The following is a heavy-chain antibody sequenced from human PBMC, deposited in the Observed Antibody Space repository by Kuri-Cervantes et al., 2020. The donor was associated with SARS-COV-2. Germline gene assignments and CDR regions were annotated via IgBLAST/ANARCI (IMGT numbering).Heavy chain of an antibody. CDR2: ISYDGSNK. Sequence: GESLKISCAASGFTFSSYAMHWVRQAPGKGLEWVAVISYDGSNKYYADSVKGRFTISRDNSKNTLYLQMNSLRAEDTAVYYCARDIVPVGATYDAFDIWGQGTMVTV. CDR3: ARDIVPVGATYDAFDI. V-gene: IGHV3-30-3*01. CDR1: GFTFSSYA. J-gene: IGHJ3*02. D-gene: IGHD1-26*01.